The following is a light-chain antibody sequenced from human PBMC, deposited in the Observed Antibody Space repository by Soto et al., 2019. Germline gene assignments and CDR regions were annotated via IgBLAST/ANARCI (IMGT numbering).Light chain of an antibody. J-gene: IGKJ4*01. CDR1: QNIGSW. V-gene: IGKV1D-16*01. CDR3: QYLNSFPLT. Sequence: DIHMTKSPSTLSASIGDRVNMTCRASQNIGSWVAWYQQQPGKGPKFLIYLGSTLQRGVPSRFSGSGSGTDFTLTISNLQPEDSATYYCQYLNSFPLTFGGGT. CDR2: LGS.